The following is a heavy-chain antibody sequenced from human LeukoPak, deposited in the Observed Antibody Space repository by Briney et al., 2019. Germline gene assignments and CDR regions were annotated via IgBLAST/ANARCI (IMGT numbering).Heavy chain of an antibody. CDR3: ARDSLLWPAGRVDP. J-gene: IGHJ5*02. Sequence: GASVKVSCKASGYTFTSYGISWVRQAPGQGLEGMGWISAYNGNTNYAQKLQGRVTMTTDTSTSTAYMELRSLRSDDTAVYYCARDSLLWPAGRVDPWGQGTLVTVSS. D-gene: IGHD3-10*01. CDR1: GYTFTSYG. CDR2: ISAYNGNT. V-gene: IGHV1-18*01.